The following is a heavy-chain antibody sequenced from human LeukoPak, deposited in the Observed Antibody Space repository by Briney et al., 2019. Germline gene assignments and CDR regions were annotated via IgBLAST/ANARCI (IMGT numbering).Heavy chain of an antibody. CDR1: GYSLTELS. Sequence: ASVKVSCKVSGYSLTELSMHWVRQAPGKGREWMGGFDPEDGETIYAQKFQGRVTMTEDTSADTAYMELSSLRSEDTAVYYCAAVKTYYYDTSGYYFPLNAFDIWGQGTMVTVSS. D-gene: IGHD3-22*01. V-gene: IGHV1-24*01. CDR2: FDPEDGET. CDR3: AAVKTYYYDTSGYYFPLNAFDI. J-gene: IGHJ3*02.